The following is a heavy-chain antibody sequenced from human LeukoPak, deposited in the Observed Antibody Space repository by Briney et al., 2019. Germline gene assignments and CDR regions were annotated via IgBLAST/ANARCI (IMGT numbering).Heavy chain of an antibody. CDR1: GFTFSSYS. Sequence: PGGSLRLSCAASGFTFSSYSMNWVRQAPGKGLEWVSYISSSSSTIYYADSVKGRFTISRDDAKNSLYLQMNSLRDEDTAVYYCARAVDYGDYGGPFDYWGQGTLVTVSS. CDR3: ARAVDYGDYGGPFDY. D-gene: IGHD4-17*01. V-gene: IGHV3-48*02. CDR2: ISSSSSTI. J-gene: IGHJ4*02.